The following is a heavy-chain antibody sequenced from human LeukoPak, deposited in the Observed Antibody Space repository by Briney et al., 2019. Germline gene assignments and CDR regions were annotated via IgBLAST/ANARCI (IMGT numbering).Heavy chain of an antibody. J-gene: IGHJ3*02. V-gene: IGHV3-53*01. CDR2: IYTGGNT. CDR1: GFTVSTHY. D-gene: IGHD3-10*01. CDR3: ARGGWYYYGSGSPDAFDI. Sequence: PGGSLRLSCAASGFTVSTHYMSWVRQAPGKGLEWVSVIYTGGNTHYADSVTGRSTISGDNSENTLSLQMNSLRAEDTAVYYCARGGWYYYGSGSPDAFDIWGQGTMVTVSS.